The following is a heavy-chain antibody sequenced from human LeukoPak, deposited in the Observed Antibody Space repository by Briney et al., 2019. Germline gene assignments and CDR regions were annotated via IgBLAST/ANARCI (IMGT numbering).Heavy chain of an antibody. Sequence: PGGSLRLSCAASGFTVSSNYMAWVRQPPGKGLEWVSVISGSGGSTYYADSVKGRFTISRDNSKNTLYLQMNSLRAEDTAVYYCAKGYRAAGGVNDAFDIWGQGTMVTVSS. J-gene: IGHJ3*02. D-gene: IGHD6-13*01. V-gene: IGHV3-23*01. CDR1: GFTVSSNY. CDR2: ISGSGGST. CDR3: AKGYRAAGGVNDAFDI.